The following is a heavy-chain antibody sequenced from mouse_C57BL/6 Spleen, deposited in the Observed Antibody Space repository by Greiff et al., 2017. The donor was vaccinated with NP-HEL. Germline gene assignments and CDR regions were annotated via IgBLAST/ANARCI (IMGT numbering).Heavy chain of an antibody. J-gene: IGHJ4*01. D-gene: IGHD2-5*01. Sequence: VQLQQPGAELVKPGASVKLSCKASGYTFTSYWMHWVKQRPGQGLEWIGMIHPNSGSTNYNEKFKSKATLTVDKSSSTAYMQLSSLTSEDSAVYYCARPYYSKNYAMDYWGQGTSVTVSS. CDR1: GYTFTSYW. V-gene: IGHV1-64*01. CDR3: ARPYYSKNYAMDY. CDR2: IHPNSGST.